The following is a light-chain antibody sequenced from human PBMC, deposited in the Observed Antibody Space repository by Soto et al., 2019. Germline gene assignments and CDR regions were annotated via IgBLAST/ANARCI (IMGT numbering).Light chain of an antibody. V-gene: IGKV3-11*01. CDR1: QTINNN. J-gene: IGKJ5*01. CDR2: DAS. CDR3: QQRSNWPPIT. Sequence: VMTQAPATLSVSPGERATLSCRASQTINNNVAWYQLKDGQVPRLVIYDASNRATGIPARFSGSGSGTDFTLTISSLEPEDFAVYYCQQRSNWPPITFGQGTRLEIK.